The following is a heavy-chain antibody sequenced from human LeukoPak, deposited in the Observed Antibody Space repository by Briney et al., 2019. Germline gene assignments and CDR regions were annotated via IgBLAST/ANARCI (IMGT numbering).Heavy chain of an antibody. CDR1: GFTFSSFA. CDR2: ITGSGSGA. J-gene: IGHJ4*02. D-gene: IGHD1-26*01. V-gene: IGHV3-23*01. Sequence: QTGRSLRLSCAASGFTFSSFAINWVRRAPGKGLEWVSVITGSGSGADYADSVKGRFTISRDNSKNTLYLQMNSLRAEDTAVYYCAREDSGSYHYYFDYWGQGTLVTVSS. CDR3: AREDSGSYHYYFDY.